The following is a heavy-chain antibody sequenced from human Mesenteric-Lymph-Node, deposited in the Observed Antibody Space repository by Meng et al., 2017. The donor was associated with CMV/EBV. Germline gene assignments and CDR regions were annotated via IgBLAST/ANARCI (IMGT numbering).Heavy chain of an antibody. CDR2: ISSSSTI. D-gene: IGHD2-8*01. J-gene: IGHJ6*02. V-gene: IGHV3-69-1*02. Sequence: GESLKISCAASGFTFSDYYMNWVRQAPGKGLEWVSSISSSSTIYYADSVNGRFTISRDNAKNSLYLQVNSLRAEDAAVYYCAGDCSNGVCYSHYYYGMDVWGQGTTVTVSS. CDR1: GFTFSDYY. CDR3: AGDCSNGVCYSHYYYGMDV.